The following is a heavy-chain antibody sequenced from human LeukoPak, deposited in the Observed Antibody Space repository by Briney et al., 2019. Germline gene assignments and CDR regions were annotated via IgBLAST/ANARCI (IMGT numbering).Heavy chain of an antibody. CDR2: IYYSGST. D-gene: IGHD2-15*01. Sequence: SETLSLTCTVSGGSISGYYWSWIRQPPGKGLEWIGYIYYSGSTNYNPSLKSRVTISVDTSKNQFSLKLSSVTAADTAVYYCARFQLGYCSGGSCEKNYYYYGMDVWGQGTTVTVSS. CDR1: GGSISGYY. V-gene: IGHV4-59*12. CDR3: ARFQLGYCSGGSCEKNYYYYGMDV. J-gene: IGHJ6*02.